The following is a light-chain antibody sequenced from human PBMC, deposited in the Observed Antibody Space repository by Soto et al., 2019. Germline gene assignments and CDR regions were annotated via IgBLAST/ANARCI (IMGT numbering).Light chain of an antibody. V-gene: IGLV1-47*01. J-gene: IGLJ2*01. Sequence: QPVLTQPPSASGTPGQRVTISCSGSISNIGTNYVYWYQQLPGTAPKLLIFRHDQRPSGVPDRFSGSKSGTSASLAISGLRSEDEADYYCASWDDSLSGPVFGGGTKVTVL. CDR2: RHD. CDR3: ASWDDSLSGPV. CDR1: ISNIGTNY.